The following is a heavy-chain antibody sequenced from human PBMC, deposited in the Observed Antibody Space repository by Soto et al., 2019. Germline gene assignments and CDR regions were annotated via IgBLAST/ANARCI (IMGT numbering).Heavy chain of an antibody. D-gene: IGHD4-17*01. CDR1: GFTFYRYA. V-gene: IGHV3-23*04. CDR3: AKDAVSGDGVWLLDS. J-gene: IGHJ5*02. Sequence: EVPLVESGGGLVQPGGSLRLSCAASGFTFYRYAMTWARQAPGKGLEWVASLLRSDSSTYYANSVKGRFTISSDISSNSLYLQMDSLRAEDTAVYYCAKDAVSGDGVWLLDSWGQGTVVTVSS. CDR2: LLRSDSST.